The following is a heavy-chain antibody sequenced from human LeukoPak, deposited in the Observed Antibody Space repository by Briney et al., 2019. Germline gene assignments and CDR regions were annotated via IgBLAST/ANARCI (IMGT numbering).Heavy chain of an antibody. V-gene: IGHV4-59*01. CDR1: GGSITNSY. Sequence: KPSETLSLTCTASGGSITNSYWNWIRQSPGKGLEWIGYINYSGSTNYNPSLKSRVTISVDTSKNQFSLKLSSVTAADTAVYFCARDPLSTNDFDIWGQGTMVTVSS. D-gene: IGHD1-1*01. CDR3: ARDPLSTNDFDI. J-gene: IGHJ3*02. CDR2: INYSGST.